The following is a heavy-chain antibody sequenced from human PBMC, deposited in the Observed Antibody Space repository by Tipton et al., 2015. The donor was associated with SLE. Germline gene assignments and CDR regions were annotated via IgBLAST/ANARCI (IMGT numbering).Heavy chain of an antibody. V-gene: IGHV3-74*01. CDR2: INSDGSIA. J-gene: IGHJ6*02. Sequence: SLRLSCTASGFTFSRSWMHWVRQVPGKGLVWVSRINSDGSIANYADSVKGRFTISRDNAKNTLYLQMNSLRAEDTAVYYCVRATTGTRMDVWGQGTTVTVSS. CDR3: VRATTGTRMDV. D-gene: IGHD1-1*01. CDR1: GFTFSRSW.